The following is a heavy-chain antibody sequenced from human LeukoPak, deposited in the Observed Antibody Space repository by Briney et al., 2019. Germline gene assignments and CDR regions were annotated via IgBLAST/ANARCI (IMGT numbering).Heavy chain of an antibody. CDR3: ARGNIAVAGFDY. V-gene: IGHV3-72*01. Sequence: GGSLRLSCAASGFTFTDHYMDWVRQAPGKGLEWVGRIRNRANSYTTEYAASVKGRFTISRDDSQNSVYLHMNSLKSEDTAVYYCARGNIAVAGFDYWAREPWSPSLQ. CDR1: GFTFTDHY. D-gene: IGHD6-19*01. CDR2: IRNRANSYTT. J-gene: IGHJ4*02.